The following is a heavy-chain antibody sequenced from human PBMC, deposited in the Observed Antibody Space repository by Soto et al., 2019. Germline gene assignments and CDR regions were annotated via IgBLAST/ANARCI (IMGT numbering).Heavy chain of an antibody. CDR3: ASRGDFDY. CDR2: ITSAGSRE. J-gene: IGHJ4*02. V-gene: IGHV3-30*03. CDR1: AVSGFTFSDYG. D-gene: IGHD3-10*01. Sequence: QVQLVESGGGVVQPGRSLRLSCAVSAVSGFTFSDYGMHWVRQAPGKGLEWVALITSAGSREFYADSVRGRFTISRDDSKNTLYMQMDSLRPDDTAVYYCASRGDFDYWGQGTVVTVSS.